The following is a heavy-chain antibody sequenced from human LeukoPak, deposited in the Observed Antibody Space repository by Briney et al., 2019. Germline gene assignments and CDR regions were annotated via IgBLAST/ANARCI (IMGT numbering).Heavy chain of an antibody. J-gene: IGHJ6*02. CDR1: GFTFDDFA. Sequence: GGSLRLSCVASGFTFDDFAMHWVRQAPGKGLEWVSGISWNSGSIGYADSVKGRFTISRDNAKNSLYLQMNSLRAEDTALYYCAKDMGTTQYYYGMDVWGQGTTVTVSS. CDR2: ISWNSGSI. CDR3: AKDMGTTQYYYGMDV. D-gene: IGHD4-11*01. V-gene: IGHV3-9*01.